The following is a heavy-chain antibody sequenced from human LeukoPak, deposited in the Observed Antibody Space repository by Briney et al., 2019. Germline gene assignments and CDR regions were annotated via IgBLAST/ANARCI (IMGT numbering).Heavy chain of an antibody. J-gene: IGHJ4*02. CDR3: ARALSYYYDSSGPEGFDY. Sequence: ASVKVSCKASGYTFTSYDINWVRQATGQGLEWMGWMNPNSGNTGYAQKFQGRVTMTRNTSISTAYMELSSLRSEDTAVYYCARALSYYYDSSGPEGFDYWGQGTLVTDSS. V-gene: IGHV1-8*01. CDR2: MNPNSGNT. CDR1: GYTFTSYD. D-gene: IGHD3-22*01.